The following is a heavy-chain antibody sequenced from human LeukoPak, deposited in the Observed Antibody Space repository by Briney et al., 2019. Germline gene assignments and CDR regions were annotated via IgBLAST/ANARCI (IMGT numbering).Heavy chain of an antibody. CDR3: ARESPQLSSFDY. D-gene: IGHD2-2*01. V-gene: IGHV3-30*04. CDR2: ISYDGSNK. J-gene: IGHJ4*02. Sequence: GGSLRLSCAASGFTFSSYAMHWVRQAPGKGLEWVAVISYDGSNKYYADSVKGRFTISRDNSKNTLYLQMNSLRAEDTAVYYCARESPQLSSFDYWGQGTLVTASS. CDR1: GFTFSSYA.